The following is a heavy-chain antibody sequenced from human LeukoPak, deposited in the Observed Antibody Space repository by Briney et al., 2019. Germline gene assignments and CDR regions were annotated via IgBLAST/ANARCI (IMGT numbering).Heavy chain of an antibody. D-gene: IGHD3-10*01. CDR3: ARSRLLWFGEAIGFDY. J-gene: IGHJ4*02. CDR2: IVPSDSYT. V-gene: IGHV5-10-1*01. Sequence: GDSLKISFKGSGYSFTSYSISWAAQMPGKGLDWTEPIVPSDSYTNYSPSFQGHVTISADNSISTAYLQWSSLQASDTAMYYCARSRLLWFGEAIGFDYWGQGTLVTVSS. CDR1: GYSFTSYS.